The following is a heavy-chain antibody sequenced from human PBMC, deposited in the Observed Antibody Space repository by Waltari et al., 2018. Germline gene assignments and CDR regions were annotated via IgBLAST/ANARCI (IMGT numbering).Heavy chain of an antibody. CDR3: ARDSPIVVVPAAMGY. CDR1: GFTFSSYS. Sequence: EVQLLGPGGGLFRLGGSLGLSCAASGFTFSSYSMNWFRQAPGKGLEWVSSISSSSSYIYYADSVKGRFTISRDNAKNSLYLQMNSLRAEDTAVYYCARDSPIVVVPAAMGYWGQGTLVTVSS. V-gene: IGHV3-21*01. CDR2: ISSSSSYI. D-gene: IGHD2-2*01. J-gene: IGHJ4*02.